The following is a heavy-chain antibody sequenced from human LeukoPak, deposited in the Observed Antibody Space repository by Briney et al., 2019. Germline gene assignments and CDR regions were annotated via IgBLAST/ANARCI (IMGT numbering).Heavy chain of an antibody. CDR2: ISGSGGST. CDR3: AKVGGGDGSGWSTTDY. V-gene: IGHV3-23*01. Sequence: AGGSLRLSCAASGFTFSCYAMSWVRQAPGKGLEWVSAISGSGGSTYYADSVKGRFTISRDNSKNSLYLQMNSLRVEDTAMYHCAKVGGGDGSGWSTTDYWGQGTLVTISS. D-gene: IGHD6-19*01. J-gene: IGHJ4*02. CDR1: GFTFSCYA.